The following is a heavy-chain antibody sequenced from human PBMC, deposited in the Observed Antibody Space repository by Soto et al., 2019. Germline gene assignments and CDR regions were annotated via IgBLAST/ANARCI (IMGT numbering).Heavy chain of an antibody. V-gene: IGHV3-23*01. CDR3: VKDDRILGRRYFDL. Sequence: RLSCAASGFTFSSYAITWFRQAPGKGLEWVSSISFSDGGTYYADSVKGRLTISRDNSKNTLFLQMNSLRVEDTAVYYCVKDDRILGRRYFDLWGRGTLVTVSS. D-gene: IGHD2-15*01. CDR2: ISFSDGGT. J-gene: IGHJ2*01. CDR1: GFTFSSYA.